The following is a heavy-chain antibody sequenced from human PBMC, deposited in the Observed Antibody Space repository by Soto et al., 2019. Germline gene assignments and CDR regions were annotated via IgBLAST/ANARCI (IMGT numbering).Heavy chain of an antibody. V-gene: IGHV4-31*03. CDR2: IYYSGST. CDR3: ARSYSSSWYLGN. CDR1: GGSISSGGYY. Sequence: QVQLQESGPGLVKPSQTLSLTCTVSGGSISSGGYYWSWIRQHPGKGLEWIGYIYYSGSTYYNPSRQSRFTISVDTSKYQFSLKLSSVTAADTAVYYCARSYSSSWYLGNWGQGTLVTVSS. D-gene: IGHD6-13*01. J-gene: IGHJ4*02.